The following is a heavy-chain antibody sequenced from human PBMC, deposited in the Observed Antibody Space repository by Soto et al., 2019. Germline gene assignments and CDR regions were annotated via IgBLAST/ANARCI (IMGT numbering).Heavy chain of an antibody. Sequence: QVQLVESGGGVVQPGRSLRLSCAASQFTFSNYGIHWVRQAPGKGLEWVAVISYDGSNEYYVDSVKGRFTISRDNSKNTVYVEMNSLRAEDTAVYYCARGARYCSGGGCYSFWYFDLWGRGTLVTVSS. J-gene: IGHJ2*01. CDR2: ISYDGSNE. D-gene: IGHD2-15*01. CDR3: ARGARYCSGGGCYSFWYFDL. CDR1: QFTFSNYG. V-gene: IGHV3-33*01.